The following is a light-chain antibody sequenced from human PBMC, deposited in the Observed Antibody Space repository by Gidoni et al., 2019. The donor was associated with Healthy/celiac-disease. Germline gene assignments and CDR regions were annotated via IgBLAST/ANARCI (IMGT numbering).Light chain of an antibody. CDR2: AAS. J-gene: IGKJ4*01. CDR1: QIISSY. V-gene: IGKV1-39*01. Sequence: DIQMTQSPSSMSASVGDRVTITCRDSQIISSYLNWYQQKPGKAPKLLIYAASSLQSVVPSRFSGSGAGTDFTLTIRSLQPEDCATYYCQQSYSTPLTFGGGTKVEIK. CDR3: QQSYSTPLT.